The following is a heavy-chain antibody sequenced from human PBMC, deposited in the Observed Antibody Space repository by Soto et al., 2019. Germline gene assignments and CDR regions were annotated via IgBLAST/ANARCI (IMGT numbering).Heavy chain of an antibody. J-gene: IGHJ4*02. D-gene: IGHD7-27*01. CDR2: IIPILGIA. V-gene: IGHV1-69*02. CDR1: GGTFSSYT. CDR3: ASPGRGELGGRYFDY. Sequence: QVQLVQSGAEVKKPGSSVKVSCKASGGTFSSYTISWVRQAPGQGLEWMGRIIPILGIANYAQKFQGRVTITADKSTSTAYMELSSLRSEDTAVYYCASPGRGELGGRYFDYWGQGTLVTVSS.